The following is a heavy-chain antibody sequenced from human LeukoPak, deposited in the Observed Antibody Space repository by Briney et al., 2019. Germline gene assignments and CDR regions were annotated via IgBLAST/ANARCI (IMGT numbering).Heavy chain of an antibody. CDR1: GFTFSGYA. V-gene: IGHV3-23*01. Sequence: PGGSLRLSCAASGFTFSGYAMSWVRQAPGKGLEWVSAISGSGGSTYYADSVKGRFTISRDNSKNTLYLQMNSLRAEDTAVYYCAKGIKAAGEYFQHWGQGTLVTVSS. CDR3: AKGIKAAGEYFQH. J-gene: IGHJ1*01. D-gene: IGHD6-13*01. CDR2: ISGSGGST.